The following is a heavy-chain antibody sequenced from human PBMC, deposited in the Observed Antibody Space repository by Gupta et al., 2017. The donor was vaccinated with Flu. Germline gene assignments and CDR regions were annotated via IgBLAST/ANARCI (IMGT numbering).Heavy chain of an antibody. CDR3: ASPGLVGDGYNWAY. V-gene: IGHV1-69*06. Sequence: QAPGQGLEWMGGIIPIFGTANYAQKFQGRVTITADKSTSTAYMELSSLRSEDTAVYYCASPGLVGDGYNWAYWGQGTLVTVSS. CDR2: IIPIFGTA. J-gene: IGHJ4*02. D-gene: IGHD5-12*01.